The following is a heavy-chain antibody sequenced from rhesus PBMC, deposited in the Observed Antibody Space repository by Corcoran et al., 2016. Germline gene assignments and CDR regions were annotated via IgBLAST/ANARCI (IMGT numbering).Heavy chain of an antibody. Sequence: QVQLQASGPGLVKPSETLSLTCAVSGGSISRSNWWSWIRQPPGKGLEWIGYISGSSGSTYYNPSLKSRVTISTDTSKNQFSLKLSSVTAADTAVYYCARGLEQPWGQGVLVTVSA. CDR2: ISGSSGST. CDR1: GGSISRSNW. CDR3: ARGLEQP. D-gene: IGHD1-20*01. V-gene: IGHV4-65*01. J-gene: IGHJ4*01.